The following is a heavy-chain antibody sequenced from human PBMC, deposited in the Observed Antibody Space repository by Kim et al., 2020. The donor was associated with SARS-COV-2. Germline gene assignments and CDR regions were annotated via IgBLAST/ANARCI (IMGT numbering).Heavy chain of an antibody. D-gene: IGHD3-22*01. V-gene: IGHV4-39*07. CDR1: GGSISSSSYY. CDR3: ARVIGNYYYDSSGYYNYFAS. J-gene: IGHJ4*02. CDR2: IYYSGST. Sequence: SETLSLTCTVSGGSISSSSYYWGWIRQPPGKGLEWIGSIYYSGSTYYNPSLKSRVTISVDTSKNQFSLKLSSVTAADTAVYYCARVIGNYYYDSSGYYNYFASGGRGPLPPVPS.